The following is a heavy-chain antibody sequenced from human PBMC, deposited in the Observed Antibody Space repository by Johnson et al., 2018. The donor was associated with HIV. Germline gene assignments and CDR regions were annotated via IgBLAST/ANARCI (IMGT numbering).Heavy chain of an antibody. CDR2: ISGSGGRT. D-gene: IGHD1-1*01. CDR1: GFTFSRHA. Sequence: VQLVESGGGVVQPGRSLRLSCAASGFTFSRHAMSWVRQAPGKGLDWVSAISGSGGRTYYGDSVKGRFTISRDNSKNTLYLQMNSLRGEDTAVYYCARVPLDDWHSDAFDIWGQGTLVTVSS. J-gene: IGHJ3*02. V-gene: IGHV3-23*04. CDR3: ARVPLDDWHSDAFDI.